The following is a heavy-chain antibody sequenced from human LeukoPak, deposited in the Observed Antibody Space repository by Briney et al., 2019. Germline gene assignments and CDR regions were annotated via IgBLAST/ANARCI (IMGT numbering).Heavy chain of an antibody. Sequence: KPSETLSLTCTVSGGSISSGTYSWSWIRQPAGKGLEWIGRIYTSGSTNYNPSLTSRVTISLDTSRNQFSLKLSSVTAADTAAYYCARDYAYGSGTYPLYYYYYMDVWGKGTTVTVSS. V-gene: IGHV4-61*02. CDR1: GGSISSGTYS. J-gene: IGHJ6*03. CDR3: ARDYAYGSGTYPLYYYYYMDV. CDR2: IYTSGST. D-gene: IGHD3-10*01.